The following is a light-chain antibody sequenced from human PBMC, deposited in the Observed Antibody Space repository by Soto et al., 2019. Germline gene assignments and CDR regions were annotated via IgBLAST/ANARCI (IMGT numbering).Light chain of an antibody. J-gene: IGKJ4*01. CDR3: QQLNSYPPF. Sequence: DIQLTQSPSFLSASVGDRVIITCRASQGISSYLAWYQQKPGKAPKLLIYAASTLQSGVPSRFSGSGSGTEFTLTISSLQPEDFATYYCQQLNSYPPFFGGGTKVEIK. V-gene: IGKV1-9*01. CDR2: AAS. CDR1: QGISSY.